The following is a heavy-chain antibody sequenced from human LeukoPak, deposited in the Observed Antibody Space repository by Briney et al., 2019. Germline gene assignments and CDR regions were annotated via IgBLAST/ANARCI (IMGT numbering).Heavy chain of an antibody. D-gene: IGHD3-10*01. J-gene: IGHJ3*02. CDR2: INTNTGGT. CDR3: ARGGSFHEFDI. CDR1: GYRFTDYW. Sequence: ASVKVSCKASGYRFTDYWIQWVRQAPGQGLEWMGWINTNTGGTVFAQKFQGRVTMTRDTSLTTSYMDLSRLTSDDTAVYYCARGGSFHEFDIWGQGTMVIVSS. V-gene: IGHV1-2*02.